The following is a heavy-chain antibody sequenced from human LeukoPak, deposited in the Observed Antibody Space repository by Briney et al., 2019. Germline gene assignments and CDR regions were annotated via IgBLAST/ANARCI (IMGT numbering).Heavy chain of an antibody. CDR3: ARDEVTAYFDY. D-gene: IGHD5-18*01. CDR2: ISGSDDTT. J-gene: IGHJ4*02. V-gene: IGHV3-23*01. Sequence: PGGSLRLSCAASGFTFSSSGVSWVRQAPGKGLEWVSSISGSDDTTYYADSVKGRFTISRDNSKNTLYLQMNSLRAEDTAVYYCARDEVTAYFDYWGQGTLVTVSS. CDR1: GFTFSSSG.